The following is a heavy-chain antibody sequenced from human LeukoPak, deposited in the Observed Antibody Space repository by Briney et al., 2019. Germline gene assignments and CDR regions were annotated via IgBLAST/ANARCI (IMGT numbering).Heavy chain of an antibody. J-gene: IGHJ4*02. CDR3: AKDARRSDGWYFFDH. CDR2: ISDSGDTT. Sequence: GGSLRLSCAASGFAFRSQAMGWVRQAPGKGLEWVSVISDSGDTTYYADSVKGRFTISRDNSKNTLYLQMNSLRAEDTAVYYCAKDARRSDGWYFFDHWGQGALVTVSS. D-gene: IGHD6-19*01. CDR1: GFAFRSQA. V-gene: IGHV3-23*01.